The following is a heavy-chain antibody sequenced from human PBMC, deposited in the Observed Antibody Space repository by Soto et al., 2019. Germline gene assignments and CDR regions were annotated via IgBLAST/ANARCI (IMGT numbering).Heavy chain of an antibody. J-gene: IGHJ5*02. CDR3: ARVNCSGGSCYPLNWFDP. D-gene: IGHD2-15*01. CDR2: IIPIFGTA. CDR1: GGTFSSYA. V-gene: IGHV1-69*13. Sequence: SVKVSCKASGGTFSSYAISWVRQAPGQGLEWMGGIIPIFGTANYAQKFQGRVTITADESTSTAYMELSSLRSEDTAVYYCARVNCSGGSCYPLNWFDPWGQGTLVTVSS.